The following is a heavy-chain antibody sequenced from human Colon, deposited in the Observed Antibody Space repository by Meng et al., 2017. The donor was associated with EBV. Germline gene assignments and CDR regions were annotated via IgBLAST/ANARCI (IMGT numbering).Heavy chain of an antibody. CDR1: GDSISNNW. D-gene: IGHD4-17*01. CDR3: ARNGDYNPGLY. J-gene: IGHJ4*02. CDR2: IYHSGTT. Sequence: QVQVRESGLDLVKTSGTLSLTCAVSGDSISNNWWSWVRQPPGKGLEWIGEIYHSGTTNYNPSLRSRVTISVDKSKNQFSLQLTSVTAADTAVYYCARNGDYNPGLYWGQGTLVTVSS. V-gene: IGHV4-4*02.